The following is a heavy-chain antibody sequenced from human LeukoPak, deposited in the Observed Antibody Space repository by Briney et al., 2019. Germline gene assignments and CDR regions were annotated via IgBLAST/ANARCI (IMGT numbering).Heavy chain of an antibody. CDR1: GYTFTSYY. D-gene: IGHD5-18*01. J-gene: IGHJ4*02. V-gene: IGHV1-46*01. CDR2: INPNGGST. CDR3: ARAAGDSYGYRYYFDY. Sequence: ASVKVSCKASGYTFTSYYMHWVRQAPGQGLEWMGLINPNGGSTTYAQKFQGRVTITRDTSTNTVYMELSSLRSEDTAVYSCARAAGDSYGYRYYFDYWGRGTLVTVSS.